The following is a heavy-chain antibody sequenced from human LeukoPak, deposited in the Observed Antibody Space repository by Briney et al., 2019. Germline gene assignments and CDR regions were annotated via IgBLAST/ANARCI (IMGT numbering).Heavy chain of an antibody. CDR2: ISAYNGNT. Sequence: GASVKVSCKASGYTFTSYGISWVRQAPGQGLEWMGWISAYNGNTNYAQKLQGRVTTTTDTSTSTAYMELRSLRSDDTAVYYCARAEEVVIGPYYFDYWGQGTLVTVSS. D-gene: IGHD3-22*01. CDR3: ARAEEVVIGPYYFDY. V-gene: IGHV1-18*01. CDR1: GYTFTSYG. J-gene: IGHJ4*02.